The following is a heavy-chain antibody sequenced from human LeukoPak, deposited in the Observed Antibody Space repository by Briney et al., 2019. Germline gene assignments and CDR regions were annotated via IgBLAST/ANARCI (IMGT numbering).Heavy chain of an antibody. V-gene: IGHV1-3*01. J-gene: IGHJ4*02. CDR1: GYTFTSYA. CDR3: ARRDSSGWYVFDY. D-gene: IGHD6-19*01. CDR2: INAGNGNT. Sequence: ASVKGSCKASGYTFTSYAMHWVRQAPGQRLEWMGWINAGNGNTKYSQKFQGRVTITRDTSASTAYMELSSLRSEDTAVYYCARRDSSGWYVFDYWGQGTLVTVSS.